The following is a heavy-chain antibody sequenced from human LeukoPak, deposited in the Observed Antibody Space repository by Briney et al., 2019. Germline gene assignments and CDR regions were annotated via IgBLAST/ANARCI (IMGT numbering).Heavy chain of an antibody. CDR1: GFTFDDYG. V-gene: IGHV3-20*04. J-gene: IGHJ3*02. CDR3: AREGSSASYFWGKDAVEI. D-gene: IGHD1-26*01. CDR2: ISWNGGST. Sequence: GGSLRLSCAASGFTFDDYGMSWVRQAPGKGLEWVSGISWNGGSTGYADSVKGRFTISRDNAKNSLYLQMNSLRAEDTALYYCAREGSSASYFWGKDAVEIWGQGTMVTVSS.